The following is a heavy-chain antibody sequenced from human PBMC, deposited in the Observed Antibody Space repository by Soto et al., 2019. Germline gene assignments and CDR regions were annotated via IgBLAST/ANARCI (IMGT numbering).Heavy chain of an antibody. V-gene: IGHV3-7*01. CDR2: IKQDGSEK. D-gene: IGHD3-9*01. Sequence: HPGGSLRLSCAASGFTLSSSWMSWVRQAPGKGLEWVANIKQDGSEKYYVDSVKGRFTISRDNAKNSLYLQMNSLRAEDTAVYYCARDQGSGYYDILTRYYPDPGAFDIWGQGTMVTVSS. CDR3: ARDQGSGYYDILTRYYPDPGAFDI. J-gene: IGHJ3*02. CDR1: GFTLSSSW.